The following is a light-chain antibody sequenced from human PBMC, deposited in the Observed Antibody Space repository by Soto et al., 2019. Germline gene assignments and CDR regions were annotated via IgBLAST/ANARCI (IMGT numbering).Light chain of an antibody. CDR2: AAS. CDR3: QQLNSYPIT. J-gene: IGKJ5*01. Sequence: QFTPAPSSPSASVGGRVTIPCPASQGISSYLAWYQQKPGKAPKLLIYAASTLQSGVPSRFSGSGSGTDFTLTISSLQPEDFATYYCQQLNSYPITFGQGTRLEIK. CDR1: QGISSY. V-gene: IGKV1-9*01.